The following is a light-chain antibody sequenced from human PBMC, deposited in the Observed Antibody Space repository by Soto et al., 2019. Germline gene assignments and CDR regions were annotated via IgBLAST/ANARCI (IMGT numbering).Light chain of an antibody. Sequence: QLVLTQPPSVSGAPGQRVTISCIGSSSNIGTGYDVHWYQQLPETAPKLLIYGNTNRPSGVPDRVSGSKSGTSASLAITGLQAEDEADYYCQSFDSSLNGVVFGGGTKLTVL. J-gene: IGLJ2*01. CDR3: QSFDSSLNGVV. V-gene: IGLV1-40*01. CDR2: GNT. CDR1: SSNIGTGYD.